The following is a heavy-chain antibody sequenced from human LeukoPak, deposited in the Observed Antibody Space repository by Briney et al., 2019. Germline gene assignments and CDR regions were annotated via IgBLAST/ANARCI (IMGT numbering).Heavy chain of an antibody. Sequence: GGSLRLSCAASGFTFSSYGMHWVRQVPGKGLEWVAVIWYDGSNKYYADSVKGRFTISRDNSKNTLYLQMNSLRAEDTAVYYCAKDAGRTYYYYMDVWGKGTTVTVSS. V-gene: IGHV3-33*06. CDR3: AKDAGRTYYYYMDV. CDR1: GFTFSSYG. CDR2: IWYDGSNK. J-gene: IGHJ6*03. D-gene: IGHD1-14*01.